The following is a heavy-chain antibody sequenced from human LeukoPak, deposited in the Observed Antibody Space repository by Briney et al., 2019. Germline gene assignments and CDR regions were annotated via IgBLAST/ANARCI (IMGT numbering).Heavy chain of an antibody. CDR1: GVTISSYY. CDR2: IYYSGST. D-gene: IGHD3-10*01. CDR3: ARAFRFGGAYYYYYMAV. Sequence: KTSETLCLTCAVSGVTISSYYWSWIRQPPGKGLEWVWYIYYSGSTNYNPSLKRRFTISGDTSKNQFTLKLSSVTAADTAVYYCARAFRFGGAYYYYYMAVWGKGTTVTVFS. V-gene: IGHV4-59*01. J-gene: IGHJ6*03.